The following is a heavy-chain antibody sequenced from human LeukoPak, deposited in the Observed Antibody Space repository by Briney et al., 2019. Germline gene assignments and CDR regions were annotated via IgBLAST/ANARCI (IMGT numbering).Heavy chain of an antibody. CDR2: ISAYNGNT. CDR3: ARASVPTIFGVVIMDRGFDY. Sequence: ASVKVSCKASGYTFTSYGISWVRQAPGQGLEWMGWISAYNGNTNYAQKLQGRVTMTTDTSTSTAHMELRSLRSDDTAVYYCARASVPTIFGVVIMDRGFDYWGQGTLVTVSS. CDR1: GYTFTSYG. V-gene: IGHV1-18*01. D-gene: IGHD3-3*01. J-gene: IGHJ4*02.